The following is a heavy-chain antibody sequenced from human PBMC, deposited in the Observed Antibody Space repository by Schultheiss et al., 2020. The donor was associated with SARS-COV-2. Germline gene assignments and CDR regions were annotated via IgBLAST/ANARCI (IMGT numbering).Heavy chain of an antibody. D-gene: IGHD4-11*01. CDR3: ASARDRTTLTTAFDY. J-gene: IGHJ4*02. Sequence: GESLKISCAASGFIFNSYGMHWVRQAPGKGLEWVAIIYFDGSNTYYADSVKGRFTISRDNSKNTLYLQMNSLRAEDTALYYCASARDRTTLTTAFDYWGQGTLVTVSS. V-gene: IGHV3-33*01. CDR2: IYFDGSNT. CDR1: GFIFNSYG.